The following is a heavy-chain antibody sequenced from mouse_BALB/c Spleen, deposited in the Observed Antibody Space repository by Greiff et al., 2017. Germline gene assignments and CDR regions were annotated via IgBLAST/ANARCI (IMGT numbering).Heavy chain of an antibody. CDR2: ISYSGST. V-gene: IGHV3-2*02. J-gene: IGHJ3*01. CDR3: ARGNSPFAY. Sequence: EVQGVESGPGLVKPSQSLSLTCTVTGYSITSDYAWNWIRQFPGNKLEWMGYISYSGSTSYNPSLKSRISITRDTSKNQFFLQLNSVTTEDTATYYCARGNSPFAYWGQGTLVTVSA. CDR1: GYSITSDYA.